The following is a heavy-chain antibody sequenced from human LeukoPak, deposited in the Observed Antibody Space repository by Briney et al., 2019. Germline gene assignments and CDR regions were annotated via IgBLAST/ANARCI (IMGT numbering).Heavy chain of an antibody. Sequence: GGSLRLSCEASGFTFRDHWMHWVRQVPGKGLVWVSRINGDESSTAYADSVKGRFTISRDNSKNTLYLQMNSLRAEDTAVYYCAKYLSGRYSGLDYWGQETLVTVSS. CDR2: INGDESST. V-gene: IGHV3-74*01. D-gene: IGHD1-26*01. CDR1: GFTFRDHW. CDR3: AKYLSGRYSGLDY. J-gene: IGHJ4*02.